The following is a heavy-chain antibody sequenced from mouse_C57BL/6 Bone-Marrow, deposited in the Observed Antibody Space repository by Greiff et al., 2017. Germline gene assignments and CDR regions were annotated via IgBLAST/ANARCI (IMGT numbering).Heavy chain of an antibody. CDR1: GYTFTGYW. Sequence: VQLQQSGAELMKPGASVKLSCKATGYTFTGYWIEWVKQRPGHGLEWIGEILPGSGSTNYNEKFKGKATFTADKSSNTAYMQLSSLTTEDSAIYCRASVPYDYDEDWYFDVWGTGTTVTVSS. V-gene: IGHV1-9*01. D-gene: IGHD2-4*01. J-gene: IGHJ1*03. CDR2: ILPGSGST. CDR3: ASVPYDYDEDWYFDV.